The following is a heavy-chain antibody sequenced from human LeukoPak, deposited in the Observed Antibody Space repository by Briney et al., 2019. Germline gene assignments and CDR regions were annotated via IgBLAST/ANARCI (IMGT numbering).Heavy chain of an antibody. CDR1: GFTFSSYS. J-gene: IGHJ4*02. D-gene: IGHD6-13*01. CDR3: ARRPYSSSWYYFDY. CDR2: ISSSSSYI. Sequence: GGSLRLSCAASGFTFSSYSMNWVRQAPGKGLEWVSSISSSSSYIYYADSVKGRFTISKDTAKNSLSLQMNSLRAEDTAVYYCARRPYSSSWYYFDYWGQGTLVTVSS. V-gene: IGHV3-21*01.